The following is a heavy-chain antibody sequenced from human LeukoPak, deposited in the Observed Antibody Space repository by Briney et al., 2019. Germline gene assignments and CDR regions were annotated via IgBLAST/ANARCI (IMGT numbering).Heavy chain of an antibody. CDR2: IKQDGSEK. Sequence: GGSLRLSCAASGFTFSSYWMSWVRQAPGKGLEWVANIKQDGSEKYYGDSVKGRFTISRDNAKNSVYLQMTSLRVEDTAVYYCARDAWASGPDLDCWGQGILVTVSS. CDR3: ARDAWASGPDLDC. J-gene: IGHJ4*02. V-gene: IGHV3-7*01. CDR1: GFTFSSYW. D-gene: IGHD1-26*01.